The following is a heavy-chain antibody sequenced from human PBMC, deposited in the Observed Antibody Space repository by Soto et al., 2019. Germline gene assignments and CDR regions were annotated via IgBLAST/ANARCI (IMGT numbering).Heavy chain of an antibody. J-gene: IGHJ6*02. CDR2: SSAYNGNT. V-gene: IGHV1-18*04. Sequence: GASVKVSCKASGYTFTSYGISWVRQAPGQGLAWMGWSSAYNGNTNYAQKLQGRVPITTDTSTSTAYMELSSLRSDDTAVYYCARDPLKYCSSTSCPPYYYYGIDVWGQGTTVTVSS. CDR3: ARDPLKYCSSTSCPPYYYYGIDV. D-gene: IGHD2-2*01. CDR1: GYTFTSYG.